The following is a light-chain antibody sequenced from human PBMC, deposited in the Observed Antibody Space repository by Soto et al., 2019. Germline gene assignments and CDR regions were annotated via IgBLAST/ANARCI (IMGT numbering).Light chain of an antibody. V-gene: IGLV6-57*03. CDR1: SGSIADNY. CDR3: HYYDNIVV. CDR2: EDD. Sequence: NFMLTQPHSVSESPGETVTISCTRSSGSIADNYVKWYQQRPGSAPNIVIYEDDQRPSGVPDRFSASTDSSSTSASLSIPGVETEDEADYDWHYYDNIVVFGGGTKLTVL. J-gene: IGLJ2*01.